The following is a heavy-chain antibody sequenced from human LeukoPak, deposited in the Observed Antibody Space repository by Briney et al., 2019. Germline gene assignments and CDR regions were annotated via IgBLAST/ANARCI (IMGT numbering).Heavy chain of an antibody. CDR3: AKNVVVKRYIDY. Sequence: PGGSLRLSCAASGFSFSTYAISWVRQAPGKGLEWVSAIKSDGGRTYYADSVKGRFTISRDNSKNTLSLQMNSLRVEDTAIYYCAKNVVVKRYIDYWGQQTLVTVSS. D-gene: IGHD2-15*01. V-gene: IGHV3-23*01. CDR1: GFSFSTYA. J-gene: IGHJ4*02. CDR2: IKSDGGRT.